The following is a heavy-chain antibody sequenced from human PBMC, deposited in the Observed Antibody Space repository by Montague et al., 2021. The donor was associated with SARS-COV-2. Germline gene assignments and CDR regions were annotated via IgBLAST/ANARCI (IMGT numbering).Heavy chain of an antibody. J-gene: IGHJ4*02. Sequence: SETLSLTCAVYGGSLSGFYWTWNRQASGKGLAWVGEITHGGITSXSPALKSRLTISLVTSKNQFSLKLVSVTAAVTATYYCARSHDYRGNGYFDSWGQGALVIVSS. CDR3: ARSHDYRGNGYFDS. CDR2: ITHGGIT. V-gene: IGHV4-34*01. D-gene: IGHD4-23*01. CDR1: GGSLSGFY.